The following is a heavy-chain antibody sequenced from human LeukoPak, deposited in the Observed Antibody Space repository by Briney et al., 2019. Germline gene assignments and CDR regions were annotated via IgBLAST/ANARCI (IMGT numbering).Heavy chain of an antibody. D-gene: IGHD1-26*01. CDR2: INSDGSST. CDR1: GFTFRSYW. Sequence: PGGSLRLSCAASGFTFRSYWMHWVRQAPGKGLVWVSRINSDGSSTSYADSVKGRFTISRDNAKNTLYLQMNSLRAEDTAVYYCARRVVGATCLDYWGQGTLVTVSS. V-gene: IGHV3-74*01. J-gene: IGHJ4*02. CDR3: ARRVVGATCLDY.